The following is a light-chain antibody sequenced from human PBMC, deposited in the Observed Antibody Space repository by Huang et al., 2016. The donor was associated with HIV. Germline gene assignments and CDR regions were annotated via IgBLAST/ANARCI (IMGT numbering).Light chain of an antibody. J-gene: IGKJ1*01. Sequence: EIVMTQSPATLSVSPGEGATLSCRASQTVSSNLAWYQQKPGQAPRLLIDGTSTRASGVPDRCRGSGSGTEFTLTISSLQSEDFALYYCQQYNNRPPWTFGQGTKV. CDR2: GTS. CDR1: QTVSSN. V-gene: IGKV3-15*01. CDR3: QQYNNRPPWT.